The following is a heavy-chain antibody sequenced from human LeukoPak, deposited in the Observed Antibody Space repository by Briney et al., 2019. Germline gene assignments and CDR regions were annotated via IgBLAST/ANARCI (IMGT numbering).Heavy chain of an antibody. J-gene: IGHJ4*02. V-gene: IGHV3-7*01. CDR1: GFTFSSHW. D-gene: IGHD3-16*02. CDR3: ARDMITFGGVIVYYFDY. CDR2: IKQDGSEK. Sequence: GGSLRLSCAASGFTFSSHWMYWVRQAPGKGLEWVANIKQDGSEKYYVDSLKGRFTISRDNAKNSLYLQMNSLRAEDTAVYYCARDMITFGGVIVYYFDYWGQGTLVTVSS.